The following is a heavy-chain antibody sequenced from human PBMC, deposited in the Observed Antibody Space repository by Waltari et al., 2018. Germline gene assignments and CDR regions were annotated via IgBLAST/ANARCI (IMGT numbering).Heavy chain of an antibody. V-gene: IGHV1-69*05. CDR2: IIPIFGTA. CDR3: ARALRYYDSSGYGSHDAFDI. D-gene: IGHD3-22*01. CDR1: GGTFSSYA. Sequence: QVQLVQSGAEVKKPGSSVKVSCKASGGTFSSYAISWVRQAPGQGLEWMGGIIPIFGTANYAHKFQGRVTITTDESTSTAYMELSSLRSEDTAVYYCARALRYYDSSGYGSHDAFDIWGQGTMVTVSS. J-gene: IGHJ3*02.